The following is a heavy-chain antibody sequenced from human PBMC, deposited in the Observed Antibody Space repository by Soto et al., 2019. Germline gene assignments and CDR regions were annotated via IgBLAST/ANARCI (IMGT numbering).Heavy chain of an antibody. J-gene: IGHJ4*02. D-gene: IGHD6-19*01. CDR3: ARIPYSSGLFDC. Sequence: EVQLVESGGGLVQPGGSLRLSCAASGFTLSSHNMSWVRQAPGKGLEWLSYIDSSSDSIHYADSVKGRFSISRDNARNSLYLQMDSLGDHDTAVYYCARIPYSSGLFDCWGQGTLVTVSS. CDR1: GFTLSSHN. V-gene: IGHV3-48*02. CDR2: IDSSSDSI.